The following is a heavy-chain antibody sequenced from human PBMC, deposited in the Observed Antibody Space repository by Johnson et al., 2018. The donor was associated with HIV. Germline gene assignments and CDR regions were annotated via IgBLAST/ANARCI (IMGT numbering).Heavy chain of an antibody. CDR2: ISYEGSYK. CDR1: GFTFNTYT. V-gene: IGHV3-30*04. D-gene: IGHD6-13*01. J-gene: IGHJ3*01. CDR3: ARGRKVIGAVEGVDTDGFDS. Sequence: VQLVESGGGVVQPGRSLRLFCAVSGFTFNTYTMHWVRQAPGRGLEWVAVISYEGSYKYYADSVKGRFTISRDTSQNTLYLQMNSLGPEDTGLYYCARGRKVIGAVEGVDTDGFDSWGQGTMVTVSS.